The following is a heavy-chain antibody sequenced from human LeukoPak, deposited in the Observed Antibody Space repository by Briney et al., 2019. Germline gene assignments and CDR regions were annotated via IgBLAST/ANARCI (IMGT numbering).Heavy chain of an antibody. J-gene: IGHJ4*02. V-gene: IGHV3-15*07. CDR3: TTDPANCSGGSCYSDPLDY. D-gene: IGHD2-15*01. Sequence: GGSLRLSCAASGFTFSSYWMNWVRQAPGKGLEWVGRIKSKTDGGTTDYAAPVKGRFTISRDDSKNTLYLQMNSLKTEDTAVYYCTTDPANCSGGSCYSDPLDYWGQGTLVTVSS. CDR1: GFTFSSYW. CDR2: IKSKTDGGTT.